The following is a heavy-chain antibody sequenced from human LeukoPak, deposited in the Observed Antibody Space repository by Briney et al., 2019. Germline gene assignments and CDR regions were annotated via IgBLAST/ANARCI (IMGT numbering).Heavy chain of an antibody. CDR2: INSDGSST. Sequence: HAGGSLRLSCAASGFTFDDYAMHWVRQAPGKGLEWVSGINSDGSSTSYADSVKGRFTISRDNAKNTLYLQMNSLRAEDTAVYYCARALYSSSWYEDYWGQGTLVTVSS. V-gene: IGHV3-74*01. J-gene: IGHJ4*02. D-gene: IGHD6-13*01. CDR1: GFTFDDYA. CDR3: ARALYSSSWYEDY.